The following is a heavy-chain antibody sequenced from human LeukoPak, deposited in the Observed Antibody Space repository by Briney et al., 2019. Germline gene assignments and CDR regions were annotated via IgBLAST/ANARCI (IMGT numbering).Heavy chain of an antibody. D-gene: IGHD3-22*01. V-gene: IGHV1-46*01. Sequence: ASVKVSRKASGYTFTSYYMHWVRQAPGQGLEWMGIINPSGGSTSYAQKFQGRVTMTRDMSTSTVYMELSSLRSEDTAVYYCARGTYYYDSSGYSFDYWGQGTLVTVSS. CDR1: GYTFTSYY. CDR3: ARGTYYYDSSGYSFDY. CDR2: INPSGGST. J-gene: IGHJ4*02.